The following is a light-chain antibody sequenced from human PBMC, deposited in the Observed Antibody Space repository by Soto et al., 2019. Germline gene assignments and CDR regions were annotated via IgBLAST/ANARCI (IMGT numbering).Light chain of an antibody. Sequence: EKVLKQSPGTLYFTQGERATLSCRAIQSVDNSHVAWYQQRRGLPPRLLIYGASNRATGIPDRFSGSGSGADFTLTISRLEPEDFAVYFCQQYGNSPPGTFGQGTRLENK. CDR1: QSVDNSH. J-gene: IGKJ5*01. V-gene: IGKV3-20*01. CDR3: QQYGNSPPGT. CDR2: GAS.